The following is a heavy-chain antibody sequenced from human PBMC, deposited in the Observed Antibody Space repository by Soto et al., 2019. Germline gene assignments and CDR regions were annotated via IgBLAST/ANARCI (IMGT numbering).Heavy chain of an antibody. Sequence: PETLSLTCAVYGGSFSCYYWSWIRQPPGKGLEWIGEINHSGSTNYNPSLKSRVTISVDTSKNQFSLKLSSVTAADTAVYYCARGLTTRDFDYWGQGTLVTVXS. CDR2: INHSGST. V-gene: IGHV4-34*01. D-gene: IGHD2-2*01. CDR3: ARGLTTRDFDY. CDR1: GGSFSCYY. J-gene: IGHJ4*02.